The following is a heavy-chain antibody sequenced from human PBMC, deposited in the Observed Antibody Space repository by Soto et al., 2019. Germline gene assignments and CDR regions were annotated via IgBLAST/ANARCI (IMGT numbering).Heavy chain of an antibody. J-gene: IGHJ4*02. CDR2: MNPNSGNT. D-gene: IGHD6-25*01. CDR1: GYTFTSYD. CDR3: ARERSLAANY. V-gene: IGHV1-8*01. Sequence: QVQLVQSGAEVKKPGASVKVSCKASGYTFTSYDINWVRQATGQGLEWMGWMNPNSGNTGYAQKFQGRITMTRNTTISTDYMALSSLRSEDTAVSYCARERSLAANYWGQGTLVTVSS.